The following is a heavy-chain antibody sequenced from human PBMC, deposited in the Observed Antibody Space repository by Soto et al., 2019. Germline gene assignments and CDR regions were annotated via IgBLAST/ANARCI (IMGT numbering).Heavy chain of an antibody. D-gene: IGHD3-10*01. CDR1: GGSISSGGYY. V-gene: IGHV4-31*03. J-gene: IGHJ5*02. Sequence: QVQLQESGPGLVKPSQTLSLTCTVSGGSISSGGYYWSWIRQHPGKGLEWIGHINYSGRTYYNSSLKSRVSISVDTSKNQCSLKLSSVTAADTAIYYCARDYNRRPVGWFDPWGQGTLVTVSS. CDR3: ARDYNRRPVGWFDP. CDR2: INYSGRT.